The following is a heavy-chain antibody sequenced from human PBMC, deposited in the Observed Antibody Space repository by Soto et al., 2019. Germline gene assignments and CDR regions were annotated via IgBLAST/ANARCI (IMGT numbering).Heavy chain of an antibody. Sequence: QVQLQESGPGLVKPSETLSLTCTVSVGSISSYYWSWIRQPPGKGLAWIGYILYSGSTNYNPSLKSRVTISVGTSKNQLSPKLTAVTAADTAVYYCASVATAMATVDYWGQGTLVTVSS. CDR2: ILYSGST. J-gene: IGHJ4*02. V-gene: IGHV4-59*01. CDR1: VGSISSYY. CDR3: ASVATAMATVDY. D-gene: IGHD5-18*01.